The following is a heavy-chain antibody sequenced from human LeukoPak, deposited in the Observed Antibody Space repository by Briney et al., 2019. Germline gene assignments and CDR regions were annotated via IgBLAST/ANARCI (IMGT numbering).Heavy chain of an antibody. V-gene: IGHV4-4*07. Sequence: KASETLSLTCTVSGGSISSYSWSWIRQPAGKGLECIGRFYTSGSTNYNPSLKSRVTISVDTSKNQFSLRLSSVTAADTAVYYCARDNWFDPWGQGTLVTVSS. CDR3: ARDNWFDP. CDR2: FYTSGST. J-gene: IGHJ5*02. CDR1: GGSISSYS.